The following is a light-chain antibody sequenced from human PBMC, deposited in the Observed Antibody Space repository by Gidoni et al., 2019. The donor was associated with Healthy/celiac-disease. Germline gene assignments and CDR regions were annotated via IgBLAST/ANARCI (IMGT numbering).Light chain of an antibody. V-gene: IGKV1-39*01. J-gene: IGKJ1*01. Sequence: DLQMTPSPSSLSASVGDRVTITCRASQSISSYLNWYQQKPGKAPKLLIYAASSLQSGVPSRFSGSGSGTDFTLTISSLQPEDFATYYCQQSDSTLRTFGQGTKVEIK. CDR3: QQSDSTLRT. CDR2: AAS. CDR1: QSISSY.